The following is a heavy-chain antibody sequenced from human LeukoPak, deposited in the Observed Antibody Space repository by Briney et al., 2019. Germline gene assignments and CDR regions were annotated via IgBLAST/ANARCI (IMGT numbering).Heavy chain of an antibody. Sequence: SGTLSLTCAVSGGSISSSNWWSWVRRPPGKGLEWIGEIYHSGSTNYNPSLKSRVTISVDKSKNQFSLKLSSVTAADTAVYYCAGAAAGPISWYSDLWGRGTLVTVSS. D-gene: IGHD6-13*01. CDR3: AGAAAGPISWYSDL. V-gene: IGHV4-4*02. J-gene: IGHJ2*01. CDR2: IYHSGST. CDR1: GGSISSSNW.